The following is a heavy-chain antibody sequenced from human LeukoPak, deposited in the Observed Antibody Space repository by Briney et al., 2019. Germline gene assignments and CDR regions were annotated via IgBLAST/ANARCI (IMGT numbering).Heavy chain of an antibody. D-gene: IGHD3-10*01. Sequence: GGSLRLSCAASGFTVSSNYMSWVRQAPGKGLEWVSIFYRGGSTYYADYVTVRFTVTRDNSKNILYLQMNSLRAEDTAVYYCARSQDGSGSYFYYFYIDVWGKGTTV. CDR1: GFTVSSNY. CDR3: ARSQDGSGSYFYYFYIDV. V-gene: IGHV3-66*01. CDR2: FYRGGST. J-gene: IGHJ6*03.